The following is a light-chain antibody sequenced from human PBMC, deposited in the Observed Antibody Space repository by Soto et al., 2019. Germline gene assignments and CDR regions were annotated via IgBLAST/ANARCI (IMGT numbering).Light chain of an antibody. CDR3: QQLNSYPPWT. CDR2: AAS. CDR1: QGVGSY. V-gene: IGKV1-9*01. J-gene: IGKJ1*01. Sequence: QLTQSLSSLSASVGDRVTISCRASQGVGSYLAWYQQKPGKAPKLLIYAASTLQSGVPSRFSGSGSGTDFTLTISSLRPEDFATYYCQQLNSYPPWTFGQGTKVDIK.